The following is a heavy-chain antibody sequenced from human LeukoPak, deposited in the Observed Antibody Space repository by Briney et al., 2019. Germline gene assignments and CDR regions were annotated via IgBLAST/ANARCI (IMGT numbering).Heavy chain of an antibody. V-gene: IGHV4-38-2*02. CDR2: IYHSGST. Sequence: SETLSLTCTVSGYSINNGYYWGWIRQPPGKGLEWIGSIYHSGSTYYKPSLQSRVTISVDTSKNQFSLKLSSVTAADTAVYYCARSSTWVLWDLYYFDYWGQGTLVTVSS. CDR1: GYSINNGYY. J-gene: IGHJ4*02. D-gene: IGHD2/OR15-2a*01. CDR3: ARSSTWVLWDLYYFDY.